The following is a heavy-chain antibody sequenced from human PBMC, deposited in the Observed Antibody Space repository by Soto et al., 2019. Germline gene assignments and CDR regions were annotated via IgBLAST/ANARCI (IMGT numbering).Heavy chain of an antibody. CDR3: AAAECGGSCYFSAYYNGMDV. V-gene: IGHV1-58*01. Sequence: ASVKVSCKASGFTFTSSAVQWVRQARGQRLEWIGWIVVGSGNTNYAQKFQERVTITRDMSTSTAYMELSSLRSEDTAVYYCAAAECGGSCYFSAYYNGMDVWGQGTMVTVSS. CDR1: GFTFTSSA. D-gene: IGHD2-15*01. J-gene: IGHJ6*02. CDR2: IVVGSGNT.